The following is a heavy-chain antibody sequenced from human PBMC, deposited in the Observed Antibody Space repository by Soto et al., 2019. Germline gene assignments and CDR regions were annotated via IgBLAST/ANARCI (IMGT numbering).Heavy chain of an antibody. Sequence: QVQLVQSGAEVKKPGASVSVSCKASGYTFTGDYLHWVRQAPVQGLEWMAWINPKSGYTKSAQKFQARVTLTRDTYISTAYMELRSLRSEDTAVYFCARYTGSNSLFDSWGQGTLVTVSS. V-gene: IGHV1-2*02. CDR2: INPKSGYT. J-gene: IGHJ4*02. D-gene: IGHD1-26*01. CDR3: ARYTGSNSLFDS. CDR1: GYTFTGDY.